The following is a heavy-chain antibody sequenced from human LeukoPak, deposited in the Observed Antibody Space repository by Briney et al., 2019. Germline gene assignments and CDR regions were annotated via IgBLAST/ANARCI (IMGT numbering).Heavy chain of an antibody. CDR3: ARERPILGYCSGGSCYLDY. J-gene: IGHJ4*02. CDR1: GYTFTGYY. Sequence: ASVTVSCKASGYTFTGYYMHWVRQAPGQGLEWMGWINPNSGGTNYAQKFQGRVTMTRDTSISTAYMELSRLRSDDTAVYYCARERPILGYCSGGSCYLDYWGQGTLVTVSS. D-gene: IGHD2-15*01. V-gene: IGHV1-2*02. CDR2: INPNSGGT.